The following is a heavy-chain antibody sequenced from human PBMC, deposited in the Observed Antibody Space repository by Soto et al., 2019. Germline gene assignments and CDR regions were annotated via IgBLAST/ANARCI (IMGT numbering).Heavy chain of an antibody. D-gene: IGHD6-6*01. CDR3: ARDFGIAALPDAFDI. V-gene: IGHV4-38-2*02. J-gene: IGHJ3*02. CDR1: GYSISSGYY. Sequence: LSLTCAVSGYSISSGYYWGWIRQPPGKGLEWIGSIYHSGSTYYNPSLKSRVTISVDTSKNQFSLKLSSVTAADTAVYYCARDFGIAALPDAFDIWGQGTMVTVSS. CDR2: IYHSGST.